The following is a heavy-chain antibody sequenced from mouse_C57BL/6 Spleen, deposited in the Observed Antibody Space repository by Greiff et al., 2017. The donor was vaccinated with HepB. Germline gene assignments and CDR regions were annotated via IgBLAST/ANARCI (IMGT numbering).Heavy chain of an antibody. Sequence: EVKLMESGGGLVKPGGSLKLSCAASGFTFSSYAMSWVRQTPEKRLEWVATISDGGSYTYYPDNVKGRFTISRDNAKNNLYLQMSHLKSEDTAMYYCARGGYDARGFDYWGQGTTLTVSS. J-gene: IGHJ2*01. D-gene: IGHD2-2*01. CDR1: GFTFSSYA. V-gene: IGHV5-4*03. CDR2: ISDGGSYT. CDR3: ARGGYDARGFDY.